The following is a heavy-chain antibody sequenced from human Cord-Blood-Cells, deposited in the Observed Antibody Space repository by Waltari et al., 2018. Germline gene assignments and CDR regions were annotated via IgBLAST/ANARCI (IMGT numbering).Heavy chain of an antibody. V-gene: IGHV1-3*01. CDR2: INAGNGNT. D-gene: IGHD2-15*01. J-gene: IGHJ4*02. CDR1: GYTFTSYA. CDR3: AKDYKNCSGGSCYYFDY. Sequence: QVQLVQSGAEVKKPGASVKVSCKASGYTFTSYAMHWVRQAPGQRLEWMGWINAGNGNTKYSQKFQGRVTITRDTSASTAYMELSSLRSEDTAVYYCAKDYKNCSGGSCYYFDYWGQGTLVTVSS.